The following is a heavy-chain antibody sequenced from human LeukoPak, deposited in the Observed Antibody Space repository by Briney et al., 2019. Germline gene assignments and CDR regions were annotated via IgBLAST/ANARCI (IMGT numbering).Heavy chain of an antibody. V-gene: IGHV1-69*05. CDR1: GGTFSSYA. CDR3: ARSSGSYYGGDY. CDR2: IIPIFGTA. Sequence: SVKVSCKASGGTFSSYAISWVRQAPGQGLEWMGGIIPIFGTANYAQKFQGRVTITTDESTSTAYMELSSLRSEDTAVYYCARSSGSYYGGDYWGQGTLVTVSS. J-gene: IGHJ4*02. D-gene: IGHD1-26*01.